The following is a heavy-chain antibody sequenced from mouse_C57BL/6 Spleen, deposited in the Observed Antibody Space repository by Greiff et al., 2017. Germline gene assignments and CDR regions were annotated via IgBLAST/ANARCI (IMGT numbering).Heavy chain of an antibody. Sequence: EVQLQQSGAELVRPGASVKLSCTASGFNIKDDYMHWVKQRPEQGLEWIGWIDPENGDTEYASKFQGKATITADTSSNTAYLQLSSLTSEDTAVYYCTGGYDGGYAMDYWGQGTSVTVAS. CDR3: TGGYDGGYAMDY. J-gene: IGHJ4*01. D-gene: IGHD2-2*01. CDR1: GFNIKDDY. CDR2: IDPENGDT. V-gene: IGHV14-4*01.